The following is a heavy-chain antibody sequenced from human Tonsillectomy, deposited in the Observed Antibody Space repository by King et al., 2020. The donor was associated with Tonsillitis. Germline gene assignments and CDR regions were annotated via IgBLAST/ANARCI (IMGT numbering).Heavy chain of an antibody. J-gene: IGHJ5*02. CDR1: GYTFTGPY. CDR3: AKERYGGGYNYGTLDH. CDR2: ISPNSGVT. Sequence: QLVQSGAEVKKPGASVKVSCKASGYTFTGPYIHWVRQAPGQGVDWMGWISPNSGVTNYEQKFQGRVTMTRDTSLSTADMELSGLRSDDTAGYYCAKERYGGGYNYGTLDHWGQGTLVTVPS. D-gene: IGHD5-18*01. V-gene: IGHV1-2*02.